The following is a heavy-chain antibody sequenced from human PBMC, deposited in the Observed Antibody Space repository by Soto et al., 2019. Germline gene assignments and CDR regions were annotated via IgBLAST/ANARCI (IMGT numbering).Heavy chain of an antibody. J-gene: IGHJ6*03. CDR2: ISGSGGST. V-gene: IGHV3-23*01. Sequence: GGSLRLSCAASGFTFSSYAMSWVRQAPGKGLEWVSAISGSGGSTYYADSVKGRFTISRDNSKNTLYLQMNSLRAEDTAVYYCAKVLTYYDFWSVEEGGNYYMDVWGKGTTVTVSS. D-gene: IGHD3-3*01. CDR1: GFTFSSYA. CDR3: AKVLTYYDFWSVEEGGNYYMDV.